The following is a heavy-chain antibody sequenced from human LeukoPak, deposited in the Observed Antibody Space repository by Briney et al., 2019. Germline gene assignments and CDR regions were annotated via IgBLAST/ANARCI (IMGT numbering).Heavy chain of an antibody. V-gene: IGHV4-34*01. CDR3: ARVLLKPYYYYGMDV. Sequence: PSETLSLTCAVYGGSFSGCYWSWIRQPPGKGLEWIGEINHSGNTNYNPSLKSRVTISVDTSKNQFSLKLSSVTAADTAVYYCARVLLKPYYYYGMDVWGKGTTVTVSS. CDR2: INHSGNT. CDR1: GGSFSGCY. J-gene: IGHJ6*04.